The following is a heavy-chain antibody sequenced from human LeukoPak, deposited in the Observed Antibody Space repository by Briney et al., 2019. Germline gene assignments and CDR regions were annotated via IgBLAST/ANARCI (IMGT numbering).Heavy chain of an antibody. CDR1: GGSISNYY. CDR2: NSYSGIT. J-gene: IGHJ5*02. V-gene: IGHV4-59*08. Sequence: SETLSLTYTVFGGSISNYYWSWIRQLPGKGLEWIGYNSYSGITNYNPSLKSRATISVDTSKNQFSLKVTSVTAADTAIYYCARQSTNLRRLDPWGQGTLVTVSS. CDR3: ARQSTNLRRLDP.